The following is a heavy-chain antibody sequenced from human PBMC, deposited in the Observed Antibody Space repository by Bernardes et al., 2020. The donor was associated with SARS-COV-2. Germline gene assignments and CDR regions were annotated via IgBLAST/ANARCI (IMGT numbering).Heavy chain of an antibody. Sequence: SETLSLTCTVSGASVNSVAYFWPWLLQHPGKGLEWIGYIYYSGGSYYNPSLKSRITISADTSKNQFSLKMSSVTAADTAVYYCARVGAYDGSLTSIQFDPWGQGTLVTVSS. J-gene: IGHJ5*02. D-gene: IGHD3-10*01. CDR2: IYYSGGS. CDR3: ARVGAYDGSLTSIQFDP. CDR1: GASVNSVAYF. V-gene: IGHV4-31*03.